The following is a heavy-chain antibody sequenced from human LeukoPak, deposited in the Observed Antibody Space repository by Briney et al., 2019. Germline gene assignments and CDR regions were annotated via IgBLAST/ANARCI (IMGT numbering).Heavy chain of an antibody. J-gene: IGHJ4*02. CDR3: ARAGLSGFEY. D-gene: IGHD2/OR15-2a*01. Sequence: ASVKVSCKPSGYTFTNYGITWVRPAPGQGLEWMGWISAYNGHTNYAQKFQGGVIMTTDTSTNIAYMELKNLRSDDTAVYYCARAGLSGFEYWGQGTLVTVSS. CDR1: GYTFTNYG. CDR2: ISAYNGHT. V-gene: IGHV1-18*01.